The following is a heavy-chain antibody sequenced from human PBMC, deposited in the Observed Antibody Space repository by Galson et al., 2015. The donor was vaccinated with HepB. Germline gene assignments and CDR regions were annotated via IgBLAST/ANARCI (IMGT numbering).Heavy chain of an antibody. CDR2: ISAYNGNT. V-gene: IGHV1-18*04. D-gene: IGHD3-3*01. CDR1: GYTFTSYG. J-gene: IGHJ5*02. Sequence: SVKVSCKASGYTFTSYGISWVRQAPGQGLEWMGWISAYNGNTNYAQKLQGRVTMTTDTSTSTAYMELRSLRSDDTAVYYCARAVPEIFGVVRGWFDPWGQGTLVTVSS. CDR3: ARAVPEIFGVVRGWFDP.